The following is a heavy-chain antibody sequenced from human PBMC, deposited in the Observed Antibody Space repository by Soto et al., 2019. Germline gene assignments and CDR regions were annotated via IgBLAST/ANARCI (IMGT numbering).Heavy chain of an antibody. CDR3: ARGRDILTLYAFDI. CDR1: GGTFSSYA. CDR2: IIPIFGTA. D-gene: IGHD3-9*01. V-gene: IGHV1-69*13. J-gene: IGHJ3*02. Sequence: GASVKVSCKASGGTFSSYAISWVRQAPGQGLEWMGGIIPIFGTANYAQKFQGRVMITADESTSTAYMELSSLRSEDTAVYYCARGRDILTLYAFDIWGQGTMVTVSS.